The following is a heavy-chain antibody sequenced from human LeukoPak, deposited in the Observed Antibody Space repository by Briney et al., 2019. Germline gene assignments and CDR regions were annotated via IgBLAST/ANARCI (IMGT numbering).Heavy chain of an antibody. D-gene: IGHD1-26*01. V-gene: IGHV4-39*01. Sequence: SETLSLTCTVSGDSISVNNYYWGWIRQPPGKGLEWIASIYYSGSTYYNPSLKNLVTISVDPSQNQFSLKMTSVTAADTAVYYCARQGLCSGSDFWGQGSLVIVSS. J-gene: IGHJ4*02. CDR2: IYYSGST. CDR1: GDSISVNNYY. CDR3: ARQGLCSGSDF.